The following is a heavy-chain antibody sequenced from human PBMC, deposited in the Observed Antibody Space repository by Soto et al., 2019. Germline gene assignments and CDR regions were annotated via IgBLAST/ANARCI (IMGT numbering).Heavy chain of an antibody. V-gene: IGHV1-69*06. CDR1: GVTFSSYA. CDR3: ARTVVPAAMHYYYGMDV. D-gene: IGHD2-2*01. CDR2: IIPIFGTA. Sequence: SVKVSCKASGVTFSSYAISWVRQAPGQGLEWMGGIIPIFGTANYAQKFQGRVTITADKSTSTAYMELSSLRSEDTAVYYCARTVVPAAMHYYYGMDVWGQGTTVTVSS. J-gene: IGHJ6*02.